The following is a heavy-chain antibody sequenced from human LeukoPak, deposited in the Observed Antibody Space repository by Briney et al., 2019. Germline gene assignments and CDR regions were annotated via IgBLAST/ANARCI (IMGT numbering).Heavy chain of an antibody. Sequence: PGGSLRLSCAASGFTFSSYSMNWVRQAPGKGLEWVSYISSSSSTIYYADSVKGRFTISRDNAKNSLYLQMNSLRAEDTAVYYCARTPPGSSGYYYVLGAFDIWGQGTMVTVSS. CDR3: ARTPPGSSGYYYVLGAFDI. D-gene: IGHD3-22*01. CDR2: ISSSSSTI. V-gene: IGHV3-48*04. CDR1: GFTFSSYS. J-gene: IGHJ3*02.